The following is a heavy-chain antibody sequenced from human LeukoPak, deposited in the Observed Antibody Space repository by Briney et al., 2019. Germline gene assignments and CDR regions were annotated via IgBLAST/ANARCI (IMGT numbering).Heavy chain of an antibody. CDR3: VRDGRPYSMDV. CDR2: SNSDGSGT. CDR1: GFAFSSYW. J-gene: IGHJ6*02. V-gene: IGHV3-74*01. Sequence: GGSLRLSCAASGFAFSSYWMHWVRQAPGKGLVWVSRSNSDGSGTIYAEPVRGRFTISRDNAKNTLYLQMNSLRAEDTAVYYCVRDGRPYSMDVWGQGTTVPVSS.